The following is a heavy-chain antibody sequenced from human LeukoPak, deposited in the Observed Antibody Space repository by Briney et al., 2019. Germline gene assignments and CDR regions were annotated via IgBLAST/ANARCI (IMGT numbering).Heavy chain of an antibody. Sequence: SETLSLTCSVSGDSINSAHYYWGWIRQPPGKGLEGIGSIYYSRRTYYNRTIKGRVSISVDKSKNQFSLNLTPVTAEDTAVYYCGGRSWLEYRVFDYWGQGTLVTVSS. J-gene: IGHJ4*02. D-gene: IGHD5-24*01. V-gene: IGHV4-39*01. CDR1: GDSINSAHYY. CDR2: IYYSRRT. CDR3: GGRSWLEYRVFDY.